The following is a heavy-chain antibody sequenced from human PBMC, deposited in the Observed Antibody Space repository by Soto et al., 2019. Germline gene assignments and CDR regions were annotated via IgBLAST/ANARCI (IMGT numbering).Heavy chain of an antibody. J-gene: IGHJ2*01. CDR3: ARCYCSVGSCYTCWHFDL. CDR2: ISTYNGNT. CDR1: GYTFITYG. D-gene: IGHD2-15*01. V-gene: IGHV1-18*01. Sequence: QVQLVQSGAEVKKPGASVKVSCKASGYTFITYGVSWVRQAPGQGLDWLGWISTYNGNTRYAERLQGRVTMTTDTTTNTAYMELRSLRSDDTALYYCARCYCSVGSCYTCWHFDLWGRGTLVTVSS.